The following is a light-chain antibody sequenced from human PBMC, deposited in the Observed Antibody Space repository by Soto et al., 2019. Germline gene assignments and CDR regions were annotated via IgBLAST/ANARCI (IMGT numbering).Light chain of an antibody. CDR1: SNYNL. CDR2: EVS. J-gene: IGLJ1*01. CDR3: CSYQGSSILYV. Sequence: QSALTQPASVSGSPGQSITISCTGTSNYNLVSWYQQHPGKAPKLVIYEVSERPSGVSNRFSGSKSGNTASLTISGLQAEDEADYYCCSYQGSSILYVFGTGTKVTVL. V-gene: IGLV2-23*02.